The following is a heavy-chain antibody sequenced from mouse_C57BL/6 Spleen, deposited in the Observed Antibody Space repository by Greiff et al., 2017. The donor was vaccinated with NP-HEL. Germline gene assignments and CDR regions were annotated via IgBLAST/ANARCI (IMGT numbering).Heavy chain of an antibody. D-gene: IGHD1-1*01. CDR1: GYTFTDYY. CDR2: INHNNGGT. J-gene: IGHJ3*01. CDR3: AREGYYGSSPLAY. V-gene: IGHV1-26*01. Sequence: EVQLQQSGPELVKPGASVKISCKASGYTFTDYYMNWVKQSHGKSLEWIGDINHNNGGTSYNQKFKGKATLTVDKSSSTAYMEPRSLTSEDSAVYYCAREGYYGSSPLAYWGQGTLVTVSA.